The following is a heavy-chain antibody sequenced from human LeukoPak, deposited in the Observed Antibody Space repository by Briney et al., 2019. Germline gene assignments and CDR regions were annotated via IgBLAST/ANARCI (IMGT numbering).Heavy chain of an antibody. CDR1: GYTFTGYY. V-gene: IGHV1-2*02. D-gene: IGHD2-15*01. CDR2: MNPNSGDT. Sequence: GASVKVSCKTSGYTFTGYYMHWVRQAPGQGLEWMGWMNPNSGDTNYAQKFQDRVTMTRDTSISTAYMDLSRLISDDTAVYYCARGYCRGGSCYVFDYWGQGTLVTVSS. CDR3: ARGYCRGGSCYVFDY. J-gene: IGHJ4*02.